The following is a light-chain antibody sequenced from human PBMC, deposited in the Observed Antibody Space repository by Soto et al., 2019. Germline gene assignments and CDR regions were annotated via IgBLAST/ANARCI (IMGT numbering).Light chain of an antibody. CDR2: GAS. CDR3: QQYGNSPRGT. CDR1: QIVSSNY. J-gene: IGKJ1*01. Sequence: EIVLTQSPGTLSLSPGERATLSCRASQIVSSNYLAWYQQKPGQTPRLLIFGASSRAAGIPDRFSGSGSYTDFTLTISRLEPEDFAVYYCQQYGNSPRGTFGQGTKVDIK. V-gene: IGKV3-20*01.